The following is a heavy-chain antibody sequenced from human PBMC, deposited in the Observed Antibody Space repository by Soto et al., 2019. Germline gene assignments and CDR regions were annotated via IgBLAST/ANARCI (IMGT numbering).Heavy chain of an antibody. CDR2: IYSGGST. Sequence: GGSLSLSCAASGFTVSSNYMSWVRQAPGKGLEWVSVIYSGGSTYYADSVKGRFTISRDNSKNTLYLQMNSLRAEDTAVYYCAREPLWFGELLTGMDVWGQGTTVTVSS. D-gene: IGHD3-10*01. CDR3: AREPLWFGELLTGMDV. J-gene: IGHJ6*02. CDR1: GFTVSSNY. V-gene: IGHV3-53*01.